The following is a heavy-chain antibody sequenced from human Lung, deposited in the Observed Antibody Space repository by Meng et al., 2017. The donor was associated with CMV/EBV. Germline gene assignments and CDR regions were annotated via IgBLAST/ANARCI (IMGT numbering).Heavy chain of an antibody. CDR2: MNPNNGDT. CDR1: GYSFTRYD. D-gene: IGHD6-13*01. V-gene: IGHV1-8*01. Sequence: ASXXVSXKASGYSFTRYDINWVRQAPGQGLEWMGWMNPNNGDTGYAQKFQGRVTMTRDTSISTVYMELNSLRSEDTAVYYCARVEGPAGAMLKYFYYYGMEVGXKGTXVTVSS. J-gene: IGHJ6*04. CDR3: ARVEGPAGAMLKYFYYYGMEV.